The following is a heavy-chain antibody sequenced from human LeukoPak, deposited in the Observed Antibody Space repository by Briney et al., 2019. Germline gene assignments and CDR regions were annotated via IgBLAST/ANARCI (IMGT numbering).Heavy chain of an antibody. V-gene: IGHV1-2*02. CDR3: AIITYYDILTGYYNVSSI. CDR1: GYTFTGYY. D-gene: IGHD3-9*01. J-gene: IGHJ4*02. Sequence: ASVTVSCKASGYTFTGYYMHWVRQAPGQGLEWMGWINPNSGGTNYAQKFQGRVTMTRDTSISTAYMELSRLRSDDTAVYYCAIITYYDILTGYYNVSSIWGQGTLVTVSS. CDR2: INPNSGGT.